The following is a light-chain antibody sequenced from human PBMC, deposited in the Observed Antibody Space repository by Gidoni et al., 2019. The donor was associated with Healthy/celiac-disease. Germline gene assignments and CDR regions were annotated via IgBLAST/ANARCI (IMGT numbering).Light chain of an antibody. V-gene: IGKV1-33*01. CDR2: DAS. Sequence: DIQMTQSPSSLSASVGDRVTITCQASQDISNYLNWYQQKPGKAPKRLIYDASNLETGVPSRFSGSGSGTDFTFTISSLQPEDIATYYCQQYDTLVTFGPGTKVDIK. J-gene: IGKJ3*01. CDR1: QDISNY. CDR3: QQYDTLVT.